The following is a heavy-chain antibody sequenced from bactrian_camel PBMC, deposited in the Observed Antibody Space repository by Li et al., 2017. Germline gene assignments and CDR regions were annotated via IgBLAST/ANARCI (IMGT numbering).Heavy chain of an antibody. CDR2: IYSMSGAT. Sequence: VQLVESGGGSVQAGGSLRLSCAASGFTYSDICGGWYRQSPGKKREEVAGIYSMSGATYYSDSVKGRFTISRDNAKNTLYLQTDSLKTEDTAVYYCVTGDGNYWGQGTQVTVS. CDR1: GFTYSDIC. J-gene: IGHJ4*01. CDR3: VTGDGNY. D-gene: IGHD5*01. V-gene: IGHV3S54*01.